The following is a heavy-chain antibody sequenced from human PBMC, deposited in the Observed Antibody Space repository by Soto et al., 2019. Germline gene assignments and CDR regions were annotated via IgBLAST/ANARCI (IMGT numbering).Heavy chain of an antibody. V-gene: IGHV3-48*03. J-gene: IGHJ3*02. CDR3: AREVTADAFDI. CDR2: ISRSGGSI. CDR1: GFTFSSYD. Sequence: GGSLRLSFAASGFTFSSYDMNWVRQAPGTGPEWLSYISRSGGSISYADSVKGRFTISRDNAKNSLYLQMNSLRAEDTAVYYCAREVTADAFDIWGQGTMVTVSS. D-gene: IGHD2-21*02.